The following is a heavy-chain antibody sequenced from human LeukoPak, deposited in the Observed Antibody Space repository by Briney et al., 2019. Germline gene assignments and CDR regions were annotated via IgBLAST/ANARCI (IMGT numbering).Heavy chain of an antibody. CDR2: IKQDGSEK. V-gene: IGHV3-7*01. D-gene: IGHD6-13*01. Sequence: GGSLRLSCAASGFTFSAYWMSWVRQTPGKGREWVANIKQDGSEKYYVDSVKGRFTISRDNAKNSLYLQMNSLRAEDTAVYYCARASSSWYYYYYYYYMDVWGKGTTVTVSS. J-gene: IGHJ6*03. CDR3: ARASSSWYYYYYYYYMDV. CDR1: GFTFSAYW.